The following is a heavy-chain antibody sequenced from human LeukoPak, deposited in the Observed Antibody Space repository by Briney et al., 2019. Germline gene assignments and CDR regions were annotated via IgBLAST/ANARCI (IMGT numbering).Heavy chain of an antibody. V-gene: IGHV3-21*01. CDR2: ISSSSSYV. Sequence: GGSLRLSCAASGFTFTNYAMNCVRQAPGKGLEWVSSISSSSSYVYYADSARGRFTISRDNAKNSLYLQMNSLRAEDTAVYYCARDLGYYRADYWGQGTLVTVSS. CDR3: ARDLGYYRADY. CDR1: GFTFTNYA. J-gene: IGHJ4*02. D-gene: IGHD1-26*01.